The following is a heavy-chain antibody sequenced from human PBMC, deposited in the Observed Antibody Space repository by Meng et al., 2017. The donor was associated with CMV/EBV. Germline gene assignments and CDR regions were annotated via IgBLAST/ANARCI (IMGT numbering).Heavy chain of an antibody. J-gene: IGHJ4*02. Sequence: GESLKISCAASGFTFSSYAMSWVRQAPGKGLEWVPAISGSGGSTYYADSVKGRFTISRDNSKNTLYLQMNSLRAEDTAVYYCAKDPISNLPYYFDYWGQGTLVTVSS. CDR3: AKDPISNLPYYFDY. D-gene: IGHD4/OR15-4a*01. CDR2: ISGSGGST. V-gene: IGHV3-23*01. CDR1: GFTFSSYA.